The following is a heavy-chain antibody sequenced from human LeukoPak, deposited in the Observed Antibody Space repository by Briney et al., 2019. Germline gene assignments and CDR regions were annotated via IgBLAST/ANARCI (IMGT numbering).Heavy chain of an antibody. V-gene: IGHV1-8*01. D-gene: IGHD3-10*01. CDR3: ARALWFGESWTDY. CDR1: GYTFTIYD. J-gene: IGHJ4*02. Sequence: ASVTVSCKASGYTFTIYDINWVGQAAGQGGEWMGWMDPNRGNTGYAQKFQGRVTITRNTDISTAYMELSSLRSEDTAVYYCARALWFGESWTDYWGQGTLITVSS. CDR2: MDPNRGNT.